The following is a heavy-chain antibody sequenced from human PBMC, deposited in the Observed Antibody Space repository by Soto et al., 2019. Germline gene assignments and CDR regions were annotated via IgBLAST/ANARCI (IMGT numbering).Heavy chain of an antibody. CDR2: IIPIFGTA. CDR3: ARDLGPRRYGGIHDAFDI. J-gene: IGHJ3*02. V-gene: IGHV1-69*13. CDR1: GGTFSSYA. Sequence: EASVKVSCKASGGTFSSYAISWVRQAPGQGLEWMGGIIPIFGTANYAQKFQGRVTITADESTSTAYMELSSLRSEDTAVYYCARDLGPRRYGGIHDAFDIWGQGTMVTVS. D-gene: IGHD4-17*01.